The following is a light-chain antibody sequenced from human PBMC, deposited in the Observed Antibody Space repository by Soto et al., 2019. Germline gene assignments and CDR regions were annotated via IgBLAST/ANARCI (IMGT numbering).Light chain of an antibody. CDR1: SSDVGGYNS. J-gene: IGLJ1*01. V-gene: IGLV2-8*01. CDR3: SSYAGDNTYV. Sequence: QSALTQPPSASGSPGQSVTISCTGTSSDVGGYNSVSWYQQHPGKAPKLMIYEVSKRPSGVPDRFSGSKSGNTASLTVSGLQAEDEADYYCSSYAGDNTYVFGTGTQLTVL. CDR2: EVS.